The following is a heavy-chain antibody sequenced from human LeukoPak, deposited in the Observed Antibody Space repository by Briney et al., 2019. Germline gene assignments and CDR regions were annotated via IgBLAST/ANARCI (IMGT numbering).Heavy chain of an antibody. J-gene: IGHJ4*02. V-gene: IGHV3-48*02. D-gene: IGHD6-13*01. CDR2: ISTGSSNI. Sequence: GSLRLSCAASGFTFSSYSMNWVRQAPGKGLEWVSYISTGSSNIYYADSVKGRFTISRDNAKNSLYLQMNSLRDEDTAVYYCARDHTSSWYYFDYWGQGTLVTVSS. CDR3: ARDHTSSWYYFDY. CDR1: GFTFSSYS.